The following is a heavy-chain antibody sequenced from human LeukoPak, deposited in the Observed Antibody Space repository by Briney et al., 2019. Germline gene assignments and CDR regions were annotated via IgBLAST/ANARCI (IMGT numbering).Heavy chain of an antibody. CDR1: GGSFSGYY. V-gene: IGHV4-34*01. Sequence: SETLSLTCAVYGGSFSGYYWSWIRQPPGKGLEWIGEINHSGSTNYNPSLKSRVTISVDTSKNQFSLKLSSVTAADTAVYYCATVGQGHYYMDVWGKGTTVTVSS. J-gene: IGHJ6*03. CDR3: ATVGQGHYYMDV. CDR2: INHSGST.